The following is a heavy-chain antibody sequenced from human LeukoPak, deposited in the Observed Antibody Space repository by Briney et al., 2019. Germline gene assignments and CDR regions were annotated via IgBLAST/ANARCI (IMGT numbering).Heavy chain of an antibody. CDR1: GYTFTGNH. CDR2: INPNSGGT. D-gene: IGHD3-16*01. Sequence: ASVKVSCKASGYTFTGNHMHWVRQAPGQGLEWMGWINPNSGGTNYAQKFQGRVIMTRDTSISTAYMELSRLGSDDTAVYYCAREEYIWGSYRYVDYWGQGTLVTVSS. CDR3: AREEYIWGSYRYVDY. V-gene: IGHV1-2*02. J-gene: IGHJ4*02.